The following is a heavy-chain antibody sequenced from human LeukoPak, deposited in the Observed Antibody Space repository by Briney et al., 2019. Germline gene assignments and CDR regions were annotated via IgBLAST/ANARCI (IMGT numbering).Heavy chain of an antibody. CDR1: GGSISSGDYY. CDR2: IYYSGST. D-gene: IGHD6-13*01. Sequence: PSETLSLTCTVSGGSISSGDYYWSWIRQPPGKGLEWIGYIYYSGSTYYNPSLKSRVTISVDTSKNQFSLKLSSVTAADTAVYYCARQGYSSSWYDYWGQGTLVTVSS. J-gene: IGHJ4*02. CDR3: ARQGYSSSWYDY. V-gene: IGHV4-30-4*01.